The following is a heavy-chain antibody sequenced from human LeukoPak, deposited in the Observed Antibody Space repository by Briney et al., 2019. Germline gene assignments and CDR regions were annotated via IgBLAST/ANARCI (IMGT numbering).Heavy chain of an antibody. Sequence: GGSLRLSCAASGFTFSTCWMSWVRQAPGKGLEWVASIKQDGGEKYSVDSLKGRFTISRDNAKNSLYLQMNSLRADDTAVYYCARVGSGVAADDYWGQGTLVTVSS. J-gene: IGHJ4*02. CDR1: GFTFSTCW. D-gene: IGHD2-2*01. CDR2: IKQDGGEK. CDR3: ARVGSGVAADDY. V-gene: IGHV3-7*05.